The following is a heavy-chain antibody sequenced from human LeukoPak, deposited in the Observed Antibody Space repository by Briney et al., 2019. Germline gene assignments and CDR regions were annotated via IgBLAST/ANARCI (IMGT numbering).Heavy chain of an antibody. CDR2: IYPGDSDT. J-gene: IGHJ4*02. CDR3: ARSVDSTTSTLPY. Sequence: GESLKISCKGSENSFTNCWIAWVRQMPGKGLEWMGIIYPGDSDTRYSPTFQGQVTISADRSSTTAHLQWSGLKASDAAMYYCARSVDSTTSTLPYWGQGTLVTVSS. CDR1: ENSFTNCW. D-gene: IGHD5-18*01. V-gene: IGHV5-51*01.